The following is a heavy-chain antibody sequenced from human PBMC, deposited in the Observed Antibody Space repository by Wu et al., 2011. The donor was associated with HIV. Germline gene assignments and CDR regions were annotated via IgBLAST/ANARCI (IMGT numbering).Heavy chain of an antibody. D-gene: IGHD1-26*01. CDR1: GYTFTTYD. CDR3: ARRPVSSFYYYMDV. Sequence: QVQLVQSGAEVKKPGASVKVSCKASGYTFTTYDINWVRQATGQGLEWMGWMNPNTGNTGYAQKFQGRVTMTRNTSIGTAYMEVSSLRSDDTAVYYCARRPVSSFYYYMDVWGEGTTVTVSS. CDR2: MNPNTGNT. V-gene: IGHV1-8*02. J-gene: IGHJ6*03.